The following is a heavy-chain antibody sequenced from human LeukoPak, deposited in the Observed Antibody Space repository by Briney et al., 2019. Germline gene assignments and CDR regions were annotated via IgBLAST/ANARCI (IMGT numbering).Heavy chain of an antibody. D-gene: IGHD1-26*01. J-gene: IGHJ6*02. Sequence: ASVKVSCKTSGYTFSSHSMNWVRQAPGQGLEWMGIINPSGGSTSYAQKFQGRVTMTRDTSTSTVYMELSSLRSEDTAVYYCARDRGISYGMDVWGQGTTVTVSS. CDR3: ARDRGISYGMDV. V-gene: IGHV1-46*01. CDR2: INPSGGST. CDR1: GYTFSSHS.